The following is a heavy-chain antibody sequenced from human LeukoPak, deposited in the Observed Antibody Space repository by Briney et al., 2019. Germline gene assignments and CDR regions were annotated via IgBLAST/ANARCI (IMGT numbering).Heavy chain of an antibody. CDR1: GFTFSSYG. D-gene: IGHD3-3*01. CDR2: IDARSGIT. CDR3: ARTYDFGRGPPGDAFDN. J-gene: IGHJ3*02. Sequence: GGSLRLSCAASGFTFSSYGMHWVRQAPGKGPEWVSYIDARSGITYYADSVQGRFTISRDDARESVFLQMDGLRVDDTAVYYCARTYDFGRGPPGDAFDNWGPGTWVIVSA. V-gene: IGHV3-48*01.